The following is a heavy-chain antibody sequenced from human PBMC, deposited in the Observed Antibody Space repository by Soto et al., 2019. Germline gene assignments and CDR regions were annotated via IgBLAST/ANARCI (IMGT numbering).Heavy chain of an antibody. CDR3: ARAKRGVIYYYYGMDV. D-gene: IGHD3-10*01. J-gene: IGHJ6*02. CDR1: GGSFSGYY. V-gene: IGHV4-34*01. Sequence: SETLSLTCAVYGGSFSGYYWSWIRQPPGKGLEWIGEINHSGSTNYNPSLKSRVTISVDTSKNQFSLKLSSVTAADTAVYYCARAKRGVIYYYYGMDVWGQGTTVTVSS. CDR2: INHSGST.